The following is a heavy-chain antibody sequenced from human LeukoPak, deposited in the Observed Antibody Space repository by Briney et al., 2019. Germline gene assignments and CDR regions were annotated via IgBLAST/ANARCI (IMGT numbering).Heavy chain of an antibody. Sequence: ASVKVSCKASGYTFTGYYMHRVRQAPGQRLEWMGRINPNSGGTNYAQRFQGRVTMTRDTSISTAYMELSRLRSDDTAVCYCARYYYDSSGLDYWGQGTLVTVSS. J-gene: IGHJ4*02. V-gene: IGHV1-2*06. D-gene: IGHD3-22*01. CDR3: ARYYYDSSGLDY. CDR1: GYTFTGYY. CDR2: INPNSGGT.